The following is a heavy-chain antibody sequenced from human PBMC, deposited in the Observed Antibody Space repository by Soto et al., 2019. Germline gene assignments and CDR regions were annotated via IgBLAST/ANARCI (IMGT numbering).Heavy chain of an antibody. Sequence: GGSLRLSCAASGFTFGNAWMSWVRQAPGKGLEWVGRIKSKTDGGTTDYNAPVKGRFTISRDDSKNTLYLQMNSLKTEYTAVYYCTTDTHYYYDMDVWGKGTTVTVSS. J-gene: IGHJ6*03. CDR3: TTDTHYYYDMDV. CDR2: IKSKTDGGTT. V-gene: IGHV3-15*01. CDR1: GFTFGNAW.